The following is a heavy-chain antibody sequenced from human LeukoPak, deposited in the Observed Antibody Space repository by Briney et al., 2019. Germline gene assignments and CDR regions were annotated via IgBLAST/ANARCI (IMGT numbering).Heavy chain of an antibody. CDR2: ISAYNGNT. CDR3: ARELHDSSGPPGLFDY. D-gene: IGHD3-22*01. Sequence: ASVKVSCKASGYTFTSYGISWVRQAPGQGLEWMGWISAYNGNTNYAQKLQGRVTMTTDTSTSTAYMELRSLRSDDTAVYYCARELHDSSGPPGLFDYWGQGTLVTVSS. CDR1: GYTFTSYG. J-gene: IGHJ4*02. V-gene: IGHV1-18*01.